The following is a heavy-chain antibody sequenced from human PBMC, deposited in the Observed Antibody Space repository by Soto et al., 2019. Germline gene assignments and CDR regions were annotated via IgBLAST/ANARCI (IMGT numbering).Heavy chain of an antibody. CDR2: ISYAGTS. CDR3: ARQVRDWLPDF. Sequence: PSETLSLTCIVSGDSVSTSTYFWVWIRQPSGKGLEWIGTISYAGTSPYNPSLKSRVTMSLDTSKNQISLKLSPVTAADTAVYYCARQVRDWLPDFWGQGNPVTVSS. CDR1: GDSVSTSTYF. V-gene: IGHV4-39*01. J-gene: IGHJ4*02. D-gene: IGHD3-9*01.